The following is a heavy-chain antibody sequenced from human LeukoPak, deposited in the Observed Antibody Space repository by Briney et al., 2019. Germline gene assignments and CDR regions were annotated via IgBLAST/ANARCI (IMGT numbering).Heavy chain of an antibody. Sequence: PGGSLRLSCAAYGFTFRNYLMNWVRQAPGKGLEWVSLISWDGGSTYYADSVKGRFTISRDNSKNSLYLQMNSLRAEDTALYYCAKESEMGYSYGHYYFDYWGQGTLVTVSS. V-gene: IGHV3-43D*03. CDR2: ISWDGGST. CDR1: GFTFRNYL. CDR3: AKESEMGYSYGHYYFDY. D-gene: IGHD5-18*01. J-gene: IGHJ4*02.